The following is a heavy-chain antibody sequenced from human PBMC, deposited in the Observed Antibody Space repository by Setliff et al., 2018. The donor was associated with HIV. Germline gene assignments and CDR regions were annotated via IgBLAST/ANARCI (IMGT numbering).Heavy chain of an antibody. CDR1: GDSISTDY. V-gene: IGHV4-4*08. J-gene: IGHJ5*02. D-gene: IGHD3-16*01. Sequence: SETLSLTCTVSGDSISTDYWTWIRQHPGKGLEWIGYIYYSGNPFYNPSLKSRVTTSVDTPKNQFSLNLASVTAADTAVYYCARDDSVWGGNNWFETWGQGTLVTVSS. CDR3: ARDDSVWGGNNWFET. CDR2: IYYSGNP.